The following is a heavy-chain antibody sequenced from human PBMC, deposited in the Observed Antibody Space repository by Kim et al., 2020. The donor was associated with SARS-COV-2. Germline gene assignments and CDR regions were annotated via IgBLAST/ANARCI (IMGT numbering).Heavy chain of an antibody. D-gene: IGHD5-12*01. CDR1: GDSVSDNSGA. V-gene: IGHV6-1*01. J-gene: IGHJ5*02. Sequence: SQTLSLTCAISGDSVSDNSGAWNWIRQSPSRGLEWLGRTYYRSHWNYDYAVSVRSRITINPDTSKNQFSLHLNSVTPEDTAMYYCARGLLRNGFDPWGQGTLVTVSS. CDR3: ARGLLRNGFDP. CDR2: TYYRSHWNY.